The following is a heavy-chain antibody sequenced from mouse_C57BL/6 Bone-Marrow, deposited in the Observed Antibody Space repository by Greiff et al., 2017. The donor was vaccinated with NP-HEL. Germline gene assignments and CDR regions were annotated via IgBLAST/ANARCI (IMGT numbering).Heavy chain of an antibody. Sequence: QVHVKQPGAELVKPGASVKLSCKASGYTFTSYWMHWVKQRPGRGLEWIGRIDPNGGGTKYNEKFKSKATLTVDKPSSTAYMQLSSLTSEDTAVYYCARKGLTGTLYYFDYWGQGTTLTVSS. V-gene: IGHV1-72*01. CDR3: ARKGLTGTLYYFDY. CDR1: GYTFTSYW. CDR2: IDPNGGGT. J-gene: IGHJ2*01. D-gene: IGHD4-1*01.